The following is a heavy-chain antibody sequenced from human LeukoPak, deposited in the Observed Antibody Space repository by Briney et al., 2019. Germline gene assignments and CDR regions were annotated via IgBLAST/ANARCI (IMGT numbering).Heavy chain of an antibody. V-gene: IGHV4-34*01. CDR3: ARRDGIWFGTSWFDP. CDR1: GGSFSGYY. D-gene: IGHD3-10*01. Sequence: KPSETLSLTCAVYGGSFSGYYWSWIRQPPGKGLEWIGEINHSGSTNYNPSLKSRVTISVDTSKNQFSLILNSVTAADTAVYYCARRDGIWFGTSWFDPWGQGTLVTVSS. CDR2: INHSGST. J-gene: IGHJ5*02.